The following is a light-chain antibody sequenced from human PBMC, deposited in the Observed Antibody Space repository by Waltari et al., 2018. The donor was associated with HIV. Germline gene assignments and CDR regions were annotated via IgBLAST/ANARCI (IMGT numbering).Light chain of an antibody. J-gene: IGLJ3*02. CDR2: GDS. V-gene: IGLV1-40*01. CDR1: TSNIGSKHD. Sequence: SVLMQPPSVSGAPGQRVTISCTGNTSNIGSKHDDHRYQHFQGTAPTLLIYGDSIPPSGVPDRFSGSKAGTSASLAITGLQAEDEGYYYCQSYDNTLSGSRVFGGGTKVTVL. CDR3: QSYDNTLSGSRV.